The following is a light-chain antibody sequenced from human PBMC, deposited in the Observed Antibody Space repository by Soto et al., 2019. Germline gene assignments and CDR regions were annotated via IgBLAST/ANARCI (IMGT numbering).Light chain of an antibody. CDR1: QDTSSW. J-gene: IGKJ4*01. CDR2: AAS. V-gene: IGKV1-12*01. CDR3: QPANSFPLT. Sequence: DIQMTQSPSSVSASVGDRVTITCRASQDTSSWLAWYQHHPGKAPKLLIYAASSLQSGVPSRFSGSGSGTDFTLTISSLQPEDFATYYCQPANSFPLTFGGGTKV.